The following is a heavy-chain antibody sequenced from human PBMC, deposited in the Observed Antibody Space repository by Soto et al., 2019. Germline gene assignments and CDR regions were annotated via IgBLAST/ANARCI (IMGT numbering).Heavy chain of an antibody. V-gene: IGHV5-51*01. Sequence: GESLKISCKGSGYSFTSYWIGWVRQMPGKGLEWMGIIYPGDSDTRYSPSFQGQVTISADKSISTAYLQWSSLKASDTAMYYCARHGIAATTYNWFDPWGQGTLVTVSS. CDR3: ARHGIAATTYNWFDP. CDR2: IYPGDSDT. J-gene: IGHJ5*02. D-gene: IGHD6-13*01. CDR1: GYSFTSYW.